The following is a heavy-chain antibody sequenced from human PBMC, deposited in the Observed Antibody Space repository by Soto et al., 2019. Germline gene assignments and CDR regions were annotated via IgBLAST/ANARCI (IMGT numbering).Heavy chain of an antibody. Sequence: QVPLVQSGAEVKKPGASVKVSCKASGYTFTSYGISWVRQAPGQGLEWMGWISAYNGNTNYAQKLQGRVTMTTDTSTSTAYMELRSLRSDDTAVYYCARLSGGPYSSSWYENWFDPWGQGTLVTVSS. V-gene: IGHV1-18*01. CDR2: ISAYNGNT. D-gene: IGHD6-13*01. J-gene: IGHJ5*02. CDR3: ARLSGGPYSSSWYENWFDP. CDR1: GYTFTSYG.